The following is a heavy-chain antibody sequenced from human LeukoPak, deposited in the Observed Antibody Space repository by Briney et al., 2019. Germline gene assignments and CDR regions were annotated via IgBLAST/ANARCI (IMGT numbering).Heavy chain of an antibody. CDR1: GFTFSNYG. Sequence: GGSLRLSCAASGFTFSNYGMHWVRQAPVKGLEWVAFIRYDGSNTYYTDSVKGRFTISRDNSKNTLYLQMSSLRPEDTAVYYCARYRLEWGAPSYFDYWGQGTLVTVSS. V-gene: IGHV3-30*02. D-gene: IGHD1-26*01. CDR3: ARYRLEWGAPSYFDY. CDR2: IRYDGSNT. J-gene: IGHJ4*02.